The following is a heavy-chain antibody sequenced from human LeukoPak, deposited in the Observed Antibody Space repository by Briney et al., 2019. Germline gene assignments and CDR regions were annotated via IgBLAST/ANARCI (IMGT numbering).Heavy chain of an antibody. CDR1: GFTFSSYS. D-gene: IGHD4-17*01. CDR2: ISSSSSYI. Sequence: TGGSLRLSCAASGFTFSSYSMNWVRQAPGKGLEWVSSISSSSSYIYYADSVKGRFTISRDNAKNSLYLQMNSLRAEDTAVYYCARLGPVNKDHYIDVGGKGTTVTISS. CDR3: ARLGPVNKDHYIDV. V-gene: IGHV3-21*01. J-gene: IGHJ6*03.